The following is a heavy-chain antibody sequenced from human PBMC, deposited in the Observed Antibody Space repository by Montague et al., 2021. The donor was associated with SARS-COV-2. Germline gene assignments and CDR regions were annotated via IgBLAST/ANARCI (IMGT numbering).Heavy chain of an antibody. Sequence: SETLSLTCTVSRDSISSHNYFWAWIRQPPGKGLEWIGSVDYSGLTFYNPSPESRVTISVDTSKKQFSLKVNSVTAADTAVYYCVRDSRLNCFYYWGQGTLVTVSS. J-gene: IGHJ4*02. CDR3: VRDSRLNCFYY. CDR2: VDYSGLT. CDR1: RDSISSHNYF. D-gene: IGHD1-1*01. V-gene: IGHV4-39*07.